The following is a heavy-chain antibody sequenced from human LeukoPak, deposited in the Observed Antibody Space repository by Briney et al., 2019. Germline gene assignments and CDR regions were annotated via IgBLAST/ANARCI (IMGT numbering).Heavy chain of an antibody. V-gene: IGHV4-4*07. J-gene: IGHJ6*02. CDR1: GGSISSYY. CDR3: ARDQIPYSSGWLYGMDV. D-gene: IGHD6-19*01. CDR2: IYTSGST. Sequence: ASETLSLTCTVSGGSISSYYWSWIRQPAGKGLEWIGRIYTSGSTNYNPSLKSRVTMPVDTSKNQFSLKLSSVTAADTAVYYCARDQIPYSSGWLYGMDVWGQGTTVTVSS.